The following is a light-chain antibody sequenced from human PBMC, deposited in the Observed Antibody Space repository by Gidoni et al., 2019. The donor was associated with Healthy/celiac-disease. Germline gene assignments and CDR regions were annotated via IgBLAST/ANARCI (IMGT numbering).Light chain of an antibody. CDR1: SSDVGGYNY. J-gene: IGLJ3*02. CDR2: EVS. CDR3: SSYTSSSPRV. V-gene: IGLV2-14*01. Sequence: QSALTQPASVSGSPGQSITISCTGTSSDVGGYNYVSWYQQHPGKAPKLMIYEVSNRPSGVSNRFSGSKSGNTASLTISGLQAEDDADYYCSSYTSSSPRVFGGGTQLPVL.